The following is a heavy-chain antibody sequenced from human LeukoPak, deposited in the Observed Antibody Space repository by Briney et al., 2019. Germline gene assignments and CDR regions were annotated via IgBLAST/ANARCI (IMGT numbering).Heavy chain of an antibody. CDR3: ARRYYYGPSMPSYFDY. D-gene: IGHD3-10*01. Sequence: SETLSLTCAVSGYSISSGYYWGWIRQPPGKGLEWIGSIYHSGSTYYNPSLKSRVTISVDTSKNQFSLKLSSVTAADTAVYYCARRYYYGPSMPSYFDYWGQGTLVTVSP. CDR2: IYHSGST. CDR1: GYSISSGYY. J-gene: IGHJ4*02. V-gene: IGHV4-38-2*01.